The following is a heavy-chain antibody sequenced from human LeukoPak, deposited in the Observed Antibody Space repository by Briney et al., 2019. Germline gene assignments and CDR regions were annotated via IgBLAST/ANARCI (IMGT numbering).Heavy chain of an antibody. CDR1: GYSFTRGHY. CDR2: IYHTGSD. J-gene: IGHJ4*02. CDR3: ARYCTSTTCILRGFDY. D-gene: IGHD2-2*01. V-gene: IGHV4-38-2*01. Sequence: PSETLSLTCSVSGYSFTRGHYWGWIRQPPGKGLEWIANIYHTGSDHYNPSLKSRVTISVDTSKNQFSLKLSSVTAADTAVYYCARYCTSTTCILRGFDYWGQGTLVTVSS.